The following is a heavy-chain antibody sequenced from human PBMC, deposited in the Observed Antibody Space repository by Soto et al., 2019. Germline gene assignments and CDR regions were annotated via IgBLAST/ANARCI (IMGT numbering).Heavy chain of an antibody. D-gene: IGHD3-22*01. CDR2: IIPIFGTA. Sequence: SVKVSCQASRGTFSSYAISWVRQAPGQGLEWMGGIIPIFGTANYAQKFQGRVTITADESTSTAYMELSSLRSEDTAVYYCARGSKGLYYYDSSGYNFDYWGQGTLVTVSS. J-gene: IGHJ4*02. CDR1: RGTFSSYA. CDR3: ARGSKGLYYYDSSGYNFDY. V-gene: IGHV1-69*13.